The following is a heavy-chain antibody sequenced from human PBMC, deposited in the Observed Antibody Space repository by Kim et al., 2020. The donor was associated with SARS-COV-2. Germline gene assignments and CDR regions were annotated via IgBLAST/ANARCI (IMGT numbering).Heavy chain of an antibody. J-gene: IGHJ6*03. CDR3: ARDTHVDDYYYMDV. Sequence: NPSLKSRVTISVDTSKNQFSLKLSSVTAADTAVYYCARDTHVDDYYYMDVWGKGTTVTVSS. V-gene: IGHV4-31*02.